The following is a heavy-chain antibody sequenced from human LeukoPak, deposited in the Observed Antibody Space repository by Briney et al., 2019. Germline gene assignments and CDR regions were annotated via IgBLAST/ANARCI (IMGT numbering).Heavy chain of an antibody. Sequence: NPGGSLRLSCAASGFTFSSYEMNWVRQAPGKGLEWVPYISSSGSTIYYADSVKGRFTISRDNAKNSLYLQMNSLRAEDTAVYYCARAQSFYYYGMDVRGQGTTVTVSS. J-gene: IGHJ6*02. D-gene: IGHD4-11*01. CDR2: ISSSGSTI. CDR1: GFTFSSYE. CDR3: ARAQSFYYYGMDV. V-gene: IGHV3-48*03.